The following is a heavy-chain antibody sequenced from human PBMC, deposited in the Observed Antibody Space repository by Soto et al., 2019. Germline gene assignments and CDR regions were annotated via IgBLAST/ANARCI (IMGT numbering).Heavy chain of an antibody. CDR2: IYYSGST. Sequence: SETLSLTCTVSGGSISSYYWSWIRQPPGKGLEWIGYIYYSGSTNYNPSLKSRVTISVDTSKNQFSLKLSSVTAADTAVYYCARGDYKKWGQGTLVTVSS. CDR1: GGSISSYY. J-gene: IGHJ4*02. CDR3: ARGDYKK. D-gene: IGHD4-4*01. V-gene: IGHV4-59*01.